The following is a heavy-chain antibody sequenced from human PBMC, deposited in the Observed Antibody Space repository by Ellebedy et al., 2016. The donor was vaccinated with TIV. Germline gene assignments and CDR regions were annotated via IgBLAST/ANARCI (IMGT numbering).Heavy chain of an antibody. CDR2: ISDTSVTI. V-gene: IGHV3-48*01. Sequence: GGSLRLXXSASGFAFTSYSMTWVRQAPGKGLEWISCISDTSVTIYYADSVKGRFTISRDNARNSLYLQMNSLRAEDTAVYFCARKAVTGRNWYFDLWGRGTLVTVSS. J-gene: IGHJ2*01. CDR1: GFAFTSYS. D-gene: IGHD4-11*01. CDR3: ARKAVTGRNWYFDL.